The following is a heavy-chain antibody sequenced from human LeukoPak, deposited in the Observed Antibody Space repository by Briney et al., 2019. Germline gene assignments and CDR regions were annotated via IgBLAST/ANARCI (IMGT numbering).Heavy chain of an antibody. V-gene: IGHV4-59*01. D-gene: IGHD6-19*01. CDR3: ARIGIAVAGI. CDR2: IYYSGNT. J-gene: IGHJ4*02. CDR1: GVSISSSY. Sequence: SETLSLTCTVSGVSISSSYWTWIRQPPGKGLEWIGYIYYSGNTDYNPSLRSRVTISLDTSKNQFSLNLDSVSAAGTAVYYCARIGIAVAGIWGQGILVTVSS.